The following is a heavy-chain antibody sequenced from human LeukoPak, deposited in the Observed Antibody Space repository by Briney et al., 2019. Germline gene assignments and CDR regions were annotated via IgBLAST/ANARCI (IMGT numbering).Heavy chain of an antibody. CDR3: ARVRMWFGEFYPPYWYFDL. CDR2: IYYSGST. V-gene: IGHV4-30-4*01. J-gene: IGHJ2*01. D-gene: IGHD3-10*01. Sequence: SQTLSLTCTVSGGSISSGDYYWSRIRQPPGKGLEWIGYIYYSGSTYYNPSLKSRVTISVDTSKNQFSLKLSSVTAADTAVYYCARVRMWFGEFYPPYWYFDLWGRGTLLTVSS. CDR1: GGSISSGDYY.